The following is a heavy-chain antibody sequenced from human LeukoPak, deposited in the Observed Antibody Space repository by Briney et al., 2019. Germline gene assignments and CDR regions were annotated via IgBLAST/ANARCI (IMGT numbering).Heavy chain of an antibody. CDR3: ARHGYYYYYMDV. V-gene: IGHV4-59*08. CDR1: GGSLSSYY. J-gene: IGHJ6*03. CDR2: IYYSGST. Sequence: SETLSLTCTVSGGSLSSYYWSWIRQPPGKGLEWIGYIYYSGSTNYNPSLKSRVTISVDTSKNQFSLKLSSVTAADTAVYYCARHGYYYYYMDVWGKGTTVTVSS.